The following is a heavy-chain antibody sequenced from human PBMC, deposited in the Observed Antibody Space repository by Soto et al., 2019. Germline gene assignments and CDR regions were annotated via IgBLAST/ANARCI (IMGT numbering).Heavy chain of an antibody. J-gene: IGHJ4*02. V-gene: IGHV3-23*01. D-gene: IGHD6-19*01. Sequence: PGGSLRLSCPASGFTFSSCAMTWVRQAPGMGLQWVSAISDSGGTTHYADAVRGRFTISRDNSKNTLYLQLNSLEAEDTAIYYCAKDKPAAGSQWLVPIWGRGTLVTVSS. CDR1: GFTFSSCA. CDR2: ISDSGGTT. CDR3: AKDKPAAGSQWLVPI.